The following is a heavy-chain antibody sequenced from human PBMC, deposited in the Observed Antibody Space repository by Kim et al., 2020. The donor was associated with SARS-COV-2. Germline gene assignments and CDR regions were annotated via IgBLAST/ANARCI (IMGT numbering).Heavy chain of an antibody. Sequence: SETLSLTCTVSGGSISSSSYYWGWIRQPPGKGLEWIGSIYYSGSTYYNPSLKSRVTISVDTSKNQFSLKLSSVTAADTAVYYCASSDAAMDAVPYGMDVWGQGTTVTVSS. CDR3: ASSDAAMDAVPYGMDV. CDR2: IYYSGST. V-gene: IGHV4-39*07. J-gene: IGHJ6*02. CDR1: GGSISSSSYY. D-gene: IGHD5-18*01.